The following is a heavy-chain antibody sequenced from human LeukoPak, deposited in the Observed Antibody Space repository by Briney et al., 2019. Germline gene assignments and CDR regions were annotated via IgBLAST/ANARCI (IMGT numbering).Heavy chain of an antibody. V-gene: IGHV4-59*01. CDR3: ARALPDYGDVLFHYYYGMDV. Sequence: PSETLSLTCTVSGCSISSYYWSWIRQPPGKGLEWIGYIYYSGSSNYNPSLKSRVTISVDTSKNQFSLKLSSVTAADTAVYYCARALPDYGDVLFHYYYGMDVWGQGTTVTVSS. D-gene: IGHD4-17*01. CDR1: GCSISSYY. J-gene: IGHJ6*02. CDR2: IYYSGSS.